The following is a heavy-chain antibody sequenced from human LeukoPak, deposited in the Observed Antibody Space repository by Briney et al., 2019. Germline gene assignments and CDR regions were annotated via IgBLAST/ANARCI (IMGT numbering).Heavy chain of an antibody. CDR2: ISSSSSYI. V-gene: IGHV3-21*01. Sequence: GGYLRLSCAASGFTFSSYSMNWVRQAPGKGLEWVSSISSSSSYIYYADSVKGRFTISRDNAKNSLYLQMNSLRAEDTGVYYCAARLNYYGSGVDYWGQGTLVTVSS. J-gene: IGHJ4*02. CDR1: GFTFSSYS. CDR3: AARLNYYGSGVDY. D-gene: IGHD3-10*01.